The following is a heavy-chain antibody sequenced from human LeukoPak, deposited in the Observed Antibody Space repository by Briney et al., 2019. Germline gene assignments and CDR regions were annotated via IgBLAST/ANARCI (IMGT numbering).Heavy chain of an antibody. Sequence: SETLSLTCTVSGGSISSYYWSWIRQPPGKGLEWIGYIYYSGSTNYNPSLKSRVTIPVDTSKNQFSLKLSSVPAADPAVYYCARMSPRATKASFDYWGQGTLVTVSS. D-gene: IGHD1-26*01. CDR2: IYYSGST. CDR3: ARMSPRATKASFDY. V-gene: IGHV4-59*01. CDR1: GGSISSYY. J-gene: IGHJ4*02.